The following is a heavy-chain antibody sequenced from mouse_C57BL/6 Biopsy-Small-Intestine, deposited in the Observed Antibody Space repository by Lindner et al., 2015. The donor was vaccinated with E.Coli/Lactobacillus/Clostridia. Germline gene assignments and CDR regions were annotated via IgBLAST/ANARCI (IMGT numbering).Heavy chain of an antibody. CDR3: AGGYSRGYFDY. V-gene: IGHV1-82*01. D-gene: IGHD3-1*01. Sequence: VQLQESGPEVVKPGASVKISCKASGYAFSSSWMNWVKQRPGKGLEWIGRIYPGNGDSNYSGKFKGKATLTADKSSSTAYMQLSSLTSEDSAVYFCAGGYSRGYFDYWGQGTTLTVSS. CDR2: IYPGNGDS. CDR1: GYAFSSSW. J-gene: IGHJ2*01.